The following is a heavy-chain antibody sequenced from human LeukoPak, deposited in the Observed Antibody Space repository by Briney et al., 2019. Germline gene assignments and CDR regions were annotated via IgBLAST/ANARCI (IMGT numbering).Heavy chain of an antibody. Sequence: SETLSLTCTVSSGSICSSGYYWGWIRQPPGKGLEWIGVINSSGCTYYNPSLKGRVSISVDTSNNQFSLKLSSVTAADTAVYYCARGRGEYDFWSGYHYYFDYWGQGTLVTVSS. CDR3: ARGRGEYDFWSGYHYYFDY. J-gene: IGHJ4*02. V-gene: IGHV4-39*01. CDR1: SGSICSSGYY. D-gene: IGHD3-3*01. CDR2: INSSGCT.